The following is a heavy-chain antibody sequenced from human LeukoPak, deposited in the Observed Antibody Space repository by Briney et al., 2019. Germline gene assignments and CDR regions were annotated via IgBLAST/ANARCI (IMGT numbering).Heavy chain of an antibody. CDR1: GGSFSGYY. J-gene: IGHJ5*02. CDR3: ARGTSLTLYRYCSSTSCYDPPGWFDP. V-gene: IGHV4-34*01. Sequence: SETLSLTCAVYGGSFSGYYWSWIRQPPGKGLEWIGEINHSGSTNYNPSLKSRVTISVDTSKNQFSLKLSSVTAADTAVYYCARGTSLTLYRYCSSTSCYDPPGWFDPWGQGTLVTVSS. D-gene: IGHD2-2*01. CDR2: INHSGST.